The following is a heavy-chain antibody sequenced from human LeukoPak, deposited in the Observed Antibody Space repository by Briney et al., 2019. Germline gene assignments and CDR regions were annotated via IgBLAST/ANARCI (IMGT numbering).Heavy chain of an antibody. Sequence: GRSLRLSCGPCGFPFDDYAMHWVRHAPGKGLEGLSSFTWCGGRIGYAVSVKGRYTLSRDNAKNSLYLQMHSLKADDTALDYSAKDIRRDRGGSYQFDYWGQGTLVTVSS. CDR1: GFPFDDYA. J-gene: IGHJ4*02. CDR2: FTWCGGRI. V-gene: IGHV3-9*01. D-gene: IGHD1-26*01. CDR3: AKDIRRDRGGSYQFDY.